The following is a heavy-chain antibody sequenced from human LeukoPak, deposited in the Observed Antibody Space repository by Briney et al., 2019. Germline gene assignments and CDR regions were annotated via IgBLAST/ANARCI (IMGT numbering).Heavy chain of an antibody. V-gene: IGHV3-9*01. CDR1: GFTFDDYA. D-gene: IGHD6-13*01. CDR3: AKDKGQFAAAAGSYYYYYYGMDV. CDR2: ISWNSGSI. Sequence: GGSLRLSCAASGFTFDDYAMHWVRQAPGKGLEWVSGISWNSGSIGYADSVKGRFTISRDNAKNSLYLQMNSLRAEDTALYYCAKDKGQFAAAAGSYYYYYYGMDVRGQGTTVTVSS. J-gene: IGHJ6*02.